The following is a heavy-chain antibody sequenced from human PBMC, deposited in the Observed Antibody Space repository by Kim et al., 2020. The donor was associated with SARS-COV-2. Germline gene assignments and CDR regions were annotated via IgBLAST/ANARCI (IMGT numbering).Heavy chain of an antibody. D-gene: IGHD2-21*01. CDR2: TKYDGSTK. Sequence: GGSLRLSCTASGFTFNSHWMGWVRQAPGKGLEWVANTKYDGSTKNYVESMKGRFTISRDNAKNALYLQMNSLRVEDTAVYYCARGGYSNFDFWGQGTLVT. V-gene: IGHV3-7*01. J-gene: IGHJ4*02. CDR3: ARGGYSNFDF. CDR1: GFTFNSHW.